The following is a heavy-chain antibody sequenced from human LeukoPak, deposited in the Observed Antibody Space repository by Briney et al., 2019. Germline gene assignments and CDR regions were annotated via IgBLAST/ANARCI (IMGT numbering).Heavy chain of an antibody. D-gene: IGHD3-10*01. V-gene: IGHV3-7*01. CDR3: ARLSAYYYGSYFYYYMDV. J-gene: IGHJ6*03. Sequence: PGGSLRLSCAASGFTFSSYSMNWVRQAPGKGLEWVANIKQDGSEKYYVDSVKGRFTISRDNAKNSLYLQMNSLRAEDTAVYYCARLSAYYYGSYFYYYMDVWGKGTTVTVSS. CDR1: GFTFSSYS. CDR2: IKQDGSEK.